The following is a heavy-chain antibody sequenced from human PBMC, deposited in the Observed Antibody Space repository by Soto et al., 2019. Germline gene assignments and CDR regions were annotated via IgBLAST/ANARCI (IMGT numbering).Heavy chain of an antibody. V-gene: IGHV3-23*01. CDR3: AKDRHYGSGTYSDSYLDY. D-gene: IGHD3-10*01. CDR1: GFTFNSYA. J-gene: IGHJ4*02. CDR2: ISGSGGTT. Sequence: EVQLLESGGGLVQPGGSLRLAGGGSGFTFNSYAMTCVRQDPGKGLEWVAAISGSGGTTYYANYVKGRFTISRDQSKDTLYMQMNSLRAEDTAIYYCAKDRHYGSGTYSDSYLDYWGQGTLVTVSS.